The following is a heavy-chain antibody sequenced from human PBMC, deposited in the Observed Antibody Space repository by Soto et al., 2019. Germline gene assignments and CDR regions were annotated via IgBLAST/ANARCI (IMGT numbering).Heavy chain of an antibody. Sequence: EVQLVESGGGLVQPGGSLRLSCAASGFTFSSYDMHWFRQATGKGLEWVSAIGTAGDTYYPGSVKGRFTISRENAKNSVYLQMNSLRAGDTAVYYCARGGNYYYYYGMDVWGQGTTVTVSS. D-gene: IGHD1-1*01. V-gene: IGHV3-13*01. CDR1: GFTFSSYD. J-gene: IGHJ6*02. CDR3: ARGGNYYYYYGMDV. CDR2: IGTAGDT.